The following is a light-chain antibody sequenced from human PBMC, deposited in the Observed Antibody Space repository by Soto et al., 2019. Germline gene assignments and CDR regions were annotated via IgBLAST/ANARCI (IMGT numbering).Light chain of an antibody. V-gene: IGLV1-44*01. Sequence: QSVLIQPPSTSATPGQRVTFSCSGSESNIGNNAVNWYQHLPGAAPKLVIYNYSQRPSGVPDRFSGSRSGTSASLAISGLQSEDEGVYYCATWDDSVSGQVFGGGTKLT. CDR1: ESNIGNNA. J-gene: IGLJ2*01. CDR3: ATWDDSVSGQV. CDR2: NYS.